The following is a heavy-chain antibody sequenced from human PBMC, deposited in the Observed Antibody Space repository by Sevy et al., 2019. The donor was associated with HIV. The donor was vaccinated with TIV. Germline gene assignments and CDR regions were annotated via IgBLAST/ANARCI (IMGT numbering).Heavy chain of an antibody. V-gene: IGHV3-23*01. CDR3: AKGNYYDSSGSEEYFDY. Sequence: GGSLRLSCAASGFTFSSYAMSWVRQAPGNGLEWVSAISGSGGSTYYADSVKGRFTISRDNSKNTLYLQMNSLRAEDTAVYYCAKGNYYDSSGSEEYFDYWGQGTLVTVSS. J-gene: IGHJ4*02. D-gene: IGHD3-22*01. CDR2: ISGSGGST. CDR1: GFTFSSYA.